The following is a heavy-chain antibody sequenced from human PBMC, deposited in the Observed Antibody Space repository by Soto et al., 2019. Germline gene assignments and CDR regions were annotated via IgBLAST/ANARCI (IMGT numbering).Heavy chain of an antibody. V-gene: IGHV3-9*01. CDR3: AIVITLGELSAPDH. CDR2: MSWNGGSI. CDR1: GFTFDDYG. Sequence: VRLVESGGGLIQPGRSLRLSCVASGFTFDDYGMHWVRQSPGKGLEWVSGMSWNGGSIAYADSVKGRFTISRDNAKKSLYSQRNSLRPEDTALYYCAIVITLGELSAPDHWGQGTLVTVSS. D-gene: IGHD3-16*02. J-gene: IGHJ4*02.